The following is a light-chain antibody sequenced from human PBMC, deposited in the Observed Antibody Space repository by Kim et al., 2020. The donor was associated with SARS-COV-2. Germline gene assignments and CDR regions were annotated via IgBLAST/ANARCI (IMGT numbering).Light chain of an antibody. J-gene: IGLJ2*01. CDR3: NSRDSNDNVV. Sequence: SSELTQDPAVSVALGQTVRITCQGDSLRSYYATWYQQKPGQAPIPVIHGKNNRPSGIPDRFSGSSSGNTASLTITRTQAGDEADYYSNSRDSNDNVVLGG. V-gene: IGLV3-19*01. CDR1: SLRSYY. CDR2: GKN.